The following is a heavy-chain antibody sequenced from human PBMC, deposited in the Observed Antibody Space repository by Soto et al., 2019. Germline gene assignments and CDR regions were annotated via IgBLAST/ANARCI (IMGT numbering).Heavy chain of an antibody. CDR2: TYYRSKWYN. CDR1: ADSVSSNSAA. D-gene: IGHD2-2*01. J-gene: IGHJ5*02. V-gene: IGHV6-1*01. Sequence: SQTLSLTCAISADSVSSNSAAWNWIRQSPSRGLEWLGRTYYRSKWYNDYAVSVKSRITINPDTSKNQFSLQLNSVTPEDTAVYYCARERQGVPAAIFGYWFDPWGQGTLVTVSS. CDR3: ARERQGVPAAIFGYWFDP.